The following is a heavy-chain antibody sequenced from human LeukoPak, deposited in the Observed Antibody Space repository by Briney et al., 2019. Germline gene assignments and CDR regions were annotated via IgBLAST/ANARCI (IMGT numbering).Heavy chain of an antibody. CDR2: ISSSGSTI. CDR3: VREYSGYDFFDY. V-gene: IGHV3-48*03. Sequence: GGSLRLSCAVSGFTFSSFEMNWVRQAPGKGLEWVSYISSSGSTIYYAASVKGRFTISRDNAKNSLYLQMSSLRVEDTAVYYCVREYSGYDFFDYWGQGSLVTVSS. CDR1: GFTFSSFE. J-gene: IGHJ4*02. D-gene: IGHD5-12*01.